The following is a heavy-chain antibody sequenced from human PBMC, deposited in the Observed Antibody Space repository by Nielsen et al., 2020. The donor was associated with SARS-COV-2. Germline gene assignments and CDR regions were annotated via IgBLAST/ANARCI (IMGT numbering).Heavy chain of an antibody. D-gene: IGHD3-10*01. CDR1: GGSISSSSYY. J-gene: IGHJ6*02. Sequence: SETLSLTCTVSGGSISSSSYYWGWIRQPPGKGLEWIGSIYYSGSTYYNPSLKSRVTISVDTSKNQFSLKLSSVTAADTAVYYCARVYYYGSGSRRPYYYGMDVWGQGTTVTVSS. V-gene: IGHV4-39*07. CDR2: IYYSGST. CDR3: ARVYYYGSGSRRPYYYGMDV.